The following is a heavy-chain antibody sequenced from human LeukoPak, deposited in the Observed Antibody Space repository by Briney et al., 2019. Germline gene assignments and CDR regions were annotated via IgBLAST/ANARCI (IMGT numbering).Heavy chain of an antibody. CDR2: IIPIFGTA. J-gene: IGHJ4*02. D-gene: IGHD3-22*01. V-gene: IGHV1-69*13. CDR3: ARDPTYYYDSSGYIPSYFDY. Sequence: ASVKVSCKASGYTFTRHAIHWVRQAPGQRLEWMGGIIPIFGTANYAQKFQGRVTITADESTSTAYMELSSLRSEDTAVYYCARDPTYYYDSSGYIPSYFDYWGQGTLVTVSS. CDR1: GYTFTRHA.